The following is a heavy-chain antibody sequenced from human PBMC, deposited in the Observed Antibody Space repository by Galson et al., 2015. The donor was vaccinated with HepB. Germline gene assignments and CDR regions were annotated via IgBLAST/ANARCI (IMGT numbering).Heavy chain of an antibody. CDR1: GDSVSSNSAA. D-gene: IGHD6-13*01. CDR3: ASGLYSGSMSRPFEI. J-gene: IGHJ3*02. CDR2: TYYRSKWYN. V-gene: IGHV6-1*01. Sequence: CAISGDSVSSNSAAWNWIRQSPSRGLEWLGRTYYRSKWYNDYAISVKSRITTNPDTSKNQFSLQLKSVSPEDTAVYYCASGLYSGSMSRPFEIWGQGTMVTVSS.